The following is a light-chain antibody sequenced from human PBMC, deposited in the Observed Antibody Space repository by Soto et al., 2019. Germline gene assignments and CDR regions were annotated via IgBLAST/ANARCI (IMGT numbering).Light chain of an antibody. Sequence: QTVVTQEPSFSVSPGGTVTLTCGLSSASVSTGNYPSWYQQTPGQAPRTLIYSTNTRSSGVPDRFSGSILGNKAALTIMGAQADDESDYYCVLYLGSGISVFGGGTKLTVL. V-gene: IGLV8-61*01. CDR1: SASVSTGNY. J-gene: IGLJ3*02. CDR2: STN. CDR3: VLYLGSGISV.